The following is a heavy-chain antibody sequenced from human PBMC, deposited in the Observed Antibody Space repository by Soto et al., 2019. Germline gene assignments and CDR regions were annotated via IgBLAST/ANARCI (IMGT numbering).Heavy chain of an antibody. V-gene: IGHV3-13*01. J-gene: IGHJ3*02. Sequence: GGSLRLSCAASGFTFSTYDMHWVRQATGKGLGWVSAIGTAGDTYYPGSVKGRFTISRENAKNSLYLQMNSLRAGDTAVYYCARDLVYASKESPSDAFDIWGQGTMVTVSS. CDR3: ARDLVYASKESPSDAFDI. CDR1: GFTFSTYD. D-gene: IGHD3-22*01. CDR2: IGTAGDT.